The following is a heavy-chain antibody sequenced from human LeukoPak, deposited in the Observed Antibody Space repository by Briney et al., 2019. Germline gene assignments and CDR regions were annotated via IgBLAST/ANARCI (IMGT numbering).Heavy chain of an antibody. J-gene: IGHJ4*02. D-gene: IGHD3-3*01. V-gene: IGHV3-21*06. CDR3: ARDRPTGASRVFVVQ. Sequence: PGGSLRLSCTASGFTFSTYAMTWVRQAPGKGLEWISSMSSGSRYIYYADPVRGRFTISRDNTKNALYLTMNNLRAEDTAIYYCARDRPTGASRVFVVQWGQGTPVTVSS. CDR1: GFTFSTYA. CDR2: MSSGSRYI.